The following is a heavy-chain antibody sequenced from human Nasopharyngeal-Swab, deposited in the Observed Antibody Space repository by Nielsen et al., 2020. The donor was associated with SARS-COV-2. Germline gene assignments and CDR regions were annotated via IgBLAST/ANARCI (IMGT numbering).Heavy chain of an antibody. V-gene: IGHV5-51*01. D-gene: IGHD6-13*01. J-gene: IGHJ3*02. Sequence: GESLKISCQGSGSNFADHWIAWVRQIPGKGLEWMGIIFVSDSDTRYSPSFQGQVTISADKSVSIAYLQFGSLKASDTAMYYCARHATPAISWESFDIWGNGTTVSVSS. CDR1: GSNFADHW. CDR3: ARHATPAISWESFDI. CDR2: IFVSDSDT.